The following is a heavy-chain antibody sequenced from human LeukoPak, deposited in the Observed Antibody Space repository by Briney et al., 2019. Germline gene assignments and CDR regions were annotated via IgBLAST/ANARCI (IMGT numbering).Heavy chain of an antibody. V-gene: IGHV3-23*01. CDR2: TTGRGDNT. D-gene: IGHD1-26*01. Sequence: GSLRLSCAASGFFFSDSAMAWVRQAPGKGLEWVSTTTGRGDNTHYADSVKGRFTFSRDNSKNTLYLQMNSLRADDTAVYYCVKDSPPRYSGSPPAYWGQGTLVTVSS. CDR3: VKDSPPRYSGSPPAY. J-gene: IGHJ4*02. CDR1: GFFFSDSA.